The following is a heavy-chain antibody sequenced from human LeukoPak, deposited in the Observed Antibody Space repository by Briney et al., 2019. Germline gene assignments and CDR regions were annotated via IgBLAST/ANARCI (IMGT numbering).Heavy chain of an antibody. V-gene: IGHV3-30*02. CDR3: AKVPPRPYCSGGSCYMDV. CDR1: GFTFSSYG. D-gene: IGHD2-15*01. CDR2: IRYDGGNK. J-gene: IGHJ6*03. Sequence: GGSLRLSCAASGFTFSSYGMHWVRQAPGKGLEWVAFIRYDGGNKYYADSVKGRFTISRDNSKNTLYLQMNSLRAEDTAVYYCAKVPPRPYCSGGSCYMDVWGKGTTVTISS.